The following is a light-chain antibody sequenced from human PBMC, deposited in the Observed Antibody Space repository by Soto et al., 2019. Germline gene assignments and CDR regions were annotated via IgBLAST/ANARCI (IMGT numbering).Light chain of an antibody. CDR2: GAS. CDR3: QQLNTYPIT. J-gene: IGKJ5*01. Sequence: IQLTQSPSSLSASVGDRVTITCRASQGISSYLAWYQQKPGKAPKLLIYGASTLEGGVPFRFSGSGSGTDFTLTIISLQPEDFATYYCQQLNTYPITFGPGTRLEIK. V-gene: IGKV1-9*01. CDR1: QGISSY.